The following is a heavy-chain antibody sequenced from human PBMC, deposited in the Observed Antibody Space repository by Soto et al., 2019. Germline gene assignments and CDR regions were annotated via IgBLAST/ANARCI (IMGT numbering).Heavy chain of an antibody. CDR3: AKGRSYYYYYDVDS. J-gene: IGHJ6*02. Sequence: PGGSLRLSCAASGFTFSSCAMGWVRQAPGKGLEWVSDIIDSGGSTYYADSVKGRFTISRDNSKSTLYLQMNSLRAEDTALYYCAKGRSYYYYYDVDSWGQGTPVTVS. CDR2: IIDSGGST. V-gene: IGHV3-23*01. CDR1: GFTFSSCA.